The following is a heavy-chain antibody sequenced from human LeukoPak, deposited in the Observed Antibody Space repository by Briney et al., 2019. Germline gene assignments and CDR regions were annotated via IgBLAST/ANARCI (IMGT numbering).Heavy chain of an antibody. CDR3: ARTAVAGPDYFDY. Sequence: SETLSLTCPVSGGSISSYYWSWIRQPPGKGLEWIGYIYYGGSTNYNPSLKSRVTISVDTSKNQFSLKLSSVTAADTAVYYCARTAVAGPDYFDYWGQGTLVTVSS. D-gene: IGHD6-19*01. CDR1: GGSISSYY. J-gene: IGHJ4*02. CDR2: IYYGGST. V-gene: IGHV4-59*01.